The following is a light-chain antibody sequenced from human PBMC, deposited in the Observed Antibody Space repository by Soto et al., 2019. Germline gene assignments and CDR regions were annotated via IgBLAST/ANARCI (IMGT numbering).Light chain of an antibody. CDR3: SSYTSNNAWV. J-gene: IGLJ3*02. CDR1: SSDVGGYHY. Sequence: QSVLTQPASVSGSPGQSITISCTGTSSDVGGYHYVSWYQQHPGKAPKLMIYEVTNRPSGVSNRFSGSKSGNTASLTISGRQAEDEADYYCSSYTSNNAWVFGGGTKVTVL. CDR2: EVT. V-gene: IGLV2-14*01.